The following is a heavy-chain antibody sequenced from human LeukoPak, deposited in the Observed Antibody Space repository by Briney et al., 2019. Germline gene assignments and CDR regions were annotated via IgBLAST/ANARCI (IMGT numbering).Heavy chain of an antibody. D-gene: IGHD6-19*01. CDR3: ARVAGAYWYFDL. V-gene: IGHV4-4*07. CDR2: VHRSGNT. J-gene: IGHJ2*01. CDR1: GGSISTYY. Sequence: SETLSLTCSVSGGSISTYYWSWIRQPAGKGLEWIGRVHRSGNTNYNPSLQSRVTMSVDTSKNQISLRLRFVTAADTAVYYCARVAGAYWYFDLWGRGTLVTVSS.